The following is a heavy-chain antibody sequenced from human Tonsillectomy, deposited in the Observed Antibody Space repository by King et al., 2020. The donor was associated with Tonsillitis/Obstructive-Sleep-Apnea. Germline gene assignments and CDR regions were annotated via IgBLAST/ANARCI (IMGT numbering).Heavy chain of an antibody. CDR2: IGSEAYGGTT. J-gene: IGHJ4*02. Sequence: VQLVESGGGLVQPGRSLRLSCTASGFTFGDYAMNWVRQAPGKGLEWVGFIGSEAYGGTTEYAASVKGRFTISRDDSKTIAYLKMDSLKTEDTAVYYCTRGNHGFDYWGQGTLVTVSS. D-gene: IGHD1-14*01. V-gene: IGHV3-49*04. CDR3: TRGNHGFDY. CDR1: GFTFGDYA.